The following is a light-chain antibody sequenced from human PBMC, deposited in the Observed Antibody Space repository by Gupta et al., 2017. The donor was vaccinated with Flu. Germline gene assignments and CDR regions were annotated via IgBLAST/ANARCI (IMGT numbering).Light chain of an antibody. J-gene: IGLJ3*02. CDR3: ATWDDSLNARV. CDR1: SSNIGSNT. Sequence: QSVLTQPPSASGTPGQRFTVSCSGSSSNIGSNTVNWYQQLPGTAPKILIYSNDQRPSGVPDRFSGSKSGTSASLAISGLHSEDEADYYCATWDDSLNARVFGGGTKLTVL. CDR2: SND. V-gene: IGLV1-44*01.